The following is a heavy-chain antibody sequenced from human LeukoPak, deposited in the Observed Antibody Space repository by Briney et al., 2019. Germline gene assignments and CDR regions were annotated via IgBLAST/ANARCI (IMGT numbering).Heavy chain of an antibody. CDR2: MNPNSGNT. D-gene: IGHD6-19*01. CDR1: VYTFTNYD. CDR3: ARAPSWGGLSSGSYYFDY. Sequence: GASVKVSCTASVYTFTNYDINWVRQAPGQGREWMGWMNPNSGNTGYAQELQGRVTITRNTSISTAYMELSSLRSEDTAVYYCARAPSWGGLSSGSYYFDYWGQGTLVTVSS. J-gene: IGHJ4*02. V-gene: IGHV1-8*03.